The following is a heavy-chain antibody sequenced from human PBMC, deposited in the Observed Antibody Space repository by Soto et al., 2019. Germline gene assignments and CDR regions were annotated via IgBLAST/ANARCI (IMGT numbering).Heavy chain of an antibody. V-gene: IGHV1-3*01. Sequence: ASVKVSCKASGYTFTSYAMHWVRQAPGQRLEWMGWINAGNGNTKYSQKFQGRVTITRDTSASTAYMELSRLRSEDTAVYYCARTYIPARAVSTFGPWGQGTLVTVSS. J-gene: IGHJ5*02. CDR3: ARTYIPARAVSTFGP. D-gene: IGHD6-6*01. CDR2: INAGNGNT. CDR1: GYTFTSYA.